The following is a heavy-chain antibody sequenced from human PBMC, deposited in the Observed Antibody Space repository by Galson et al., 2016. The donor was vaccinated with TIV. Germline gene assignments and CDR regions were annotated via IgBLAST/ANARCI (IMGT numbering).Heavy chain of an antibody. CDR1: GFTFSSWH. CDR2: ITYTSATI. J-gene: IGHJ3*01. Sequence: SLRLSCAASGFTFSSWHMDWVRRAPGEGLEWISFITYTSATIYYADSVKGRFTVSRDNAKNSLYLQMNSLRADDTAVYYCARPGNYDGDRRGAFDLWGQGTMVTVSP. D-gene: IGHD4-23*01. CDR3: ARPGNYDGDRRGAFDL. V-gene: IGHV3-48*04.